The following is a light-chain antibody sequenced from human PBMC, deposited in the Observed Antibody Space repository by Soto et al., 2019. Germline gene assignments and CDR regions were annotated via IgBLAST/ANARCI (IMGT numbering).Light chain of an antibody. J-gene: IGLJ1*01. Sequence: QSVLTQPASVSASPGQSITISCTGTSSDIGGYYFVSWYQQHPGKAPKLLIHDVTSRPSGVSNRFSGSKSANTASLTISGLQAEDEADYYCSSYTSNDTYVFGTGTKLTVL. CDR3: SSYTSNDTYV. V-gene: IGLV2-14*03. CDR1: SSDIGGYYF. CDR2: DVT.